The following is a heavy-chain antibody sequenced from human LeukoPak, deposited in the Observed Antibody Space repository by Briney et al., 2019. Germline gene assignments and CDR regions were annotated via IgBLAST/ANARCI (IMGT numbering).Heavy chain of an antibody. Sequence: ASVKVSCKASGYTFTGYYMHWVRQAPGQGLEWMGWINPNSGGTNYAQKFQGWVTMTRDTSISTAYMELSRLRSDDTAVYYCARAQYSSSWFPLGYWGQGTLVTVSS. D-gene: IGHD6-13*01. V-gene: IGHV1-2*04. CDR2: INPNSGGT. CDR3: ARAQYSSSWFPLGY. CDR1: GYTFTGYY. J-gene: IGHJ4*02.